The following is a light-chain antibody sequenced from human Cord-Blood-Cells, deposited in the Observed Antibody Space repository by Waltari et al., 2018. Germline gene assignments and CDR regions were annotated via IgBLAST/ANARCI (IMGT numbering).Light chain of an antibody. CDR2: GKN. J-gene: IGLJ1*01. CDR3: NSRDSSGNPHYV. Sequence: SSELPQHLAVSVALGPTARITCQGDSLRSYYASGYQQKPGQAPVLVIYGKNNRPSGIPDRFSGSSSGNTASLTITGAQAEDEADYYCNSRDSSGNPHYVFGTGTKVTVL. CDR1: SLRSYY. V-gene: IGLV3-19*01.